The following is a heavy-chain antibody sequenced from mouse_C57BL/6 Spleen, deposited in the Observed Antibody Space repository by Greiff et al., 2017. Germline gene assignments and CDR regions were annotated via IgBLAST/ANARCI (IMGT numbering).Heavy chain of an antibody. D-gene: IGHD2-3*01. Sequence: QVQLQQPGAELVKRGASVKMFCKASGYTFTSYWITWVKQTPGQGLEWIGDIYPGSGSTNYNEKFKSKATLTVDTSSSTAYMQLSSLTSEDSAVYYGARDGYYYAMDYWGQGTSVTVSS. CDR3: ARDGYYYAMDY. CDR1: GYTFTSYW. J-gene: IGHJ4*01. V-gene: IGHV1-55*01. CDR2: IYPGSGST.